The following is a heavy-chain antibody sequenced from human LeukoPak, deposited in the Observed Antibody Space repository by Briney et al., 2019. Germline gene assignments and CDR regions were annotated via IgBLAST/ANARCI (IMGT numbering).Heavy chain of an antibody. Sequence: SQTLSLTCAVSGGSISSGAYSWSWIRQPPGKGLEWIGYIYYSGSTNYNPSLKSRVTISVDTSKNQFSLKLSSVTAADTAVYYCARETYSSGWYPVGFDYWGQGTLVTVSS. CDR3: ARETYSSGWYPVGFDY. J-gene: IGHJ4*02. V-gene: IGHV4-61*08. D-gene: IGHD6-19*01. CDR1: GGSISSGAYS. CDR2: IYYSGST.